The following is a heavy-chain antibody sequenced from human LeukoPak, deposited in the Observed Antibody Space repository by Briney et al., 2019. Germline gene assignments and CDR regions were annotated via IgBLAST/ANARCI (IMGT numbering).Heavy chain of an antibody. CDR2: IYSDNT. V-gene: IGHV3-53*01. Sequence: GGSLRLSCTVSGFTVSSNSMSWIRQAPGKGLEWVSFIYSDNTHYSDSVKGRFTISRDNSKNTLYLQMNSLRAEDTAVYYCARRAGAYSHPCDYWGQGTLVTVSS. J-gene: IGHJ4*02. CDR3: ARRAGAYSHPCDY. CDR1: GFTVSSNS. D-gene: IGHD4/OR15-4a*01.